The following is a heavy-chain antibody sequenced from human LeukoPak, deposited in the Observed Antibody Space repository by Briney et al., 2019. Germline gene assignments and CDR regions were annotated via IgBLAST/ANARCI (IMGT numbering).Heavy chain of an antibody. Sequence: GGSLRLSCAASGFTFSSYNMNWVRQAPGKGLEWVSSISSSSSFIYYADSVKGRFTISRDNAKNSLYLQMNSLRAEDTAVYYCARSQGTIPDSVPLDIWGQGTMVTVSS. J-gene: IGHJ3*02. CDR1: GFTFSSYN. CDR2: ISSSSSFI. V-gene: IGHV3-21*01. D-gene: IGHD5/OR15-5a*01. CDR3: ARSQGTIPDSVPLDI.